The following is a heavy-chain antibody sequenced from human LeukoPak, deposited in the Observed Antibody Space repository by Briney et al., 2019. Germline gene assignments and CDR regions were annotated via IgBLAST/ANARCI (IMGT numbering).Heavy chain of an antibody. J-gene: IGHJ6*03. CDR2: ISSSSSSTV. Sequence: GGSLRLSCAASGFIFSTYSMNWVRQAPGKGLEWVSYISSSSSSTVYYADSVKGRFTISRDNAENSLYLQMNSLGAEDTAVYYCARDDHYNYYYMDVWGKGTTVTVSS. CDR3: ARDDHYNYYYMDV. V-gene: IGHV3-48*01. CDR1: GFIFSTYS.